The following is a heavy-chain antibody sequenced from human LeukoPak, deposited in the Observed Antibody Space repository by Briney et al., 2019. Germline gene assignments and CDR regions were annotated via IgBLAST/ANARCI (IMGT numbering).Heavy chain of an antibody. CDR2: AYYSGST. V-gene: IGHV4-39*01. J-gene: IGHJ4*02. D-gene: IGHD3-22*01. CDR1: GGSISSSSYY. CDR3: ARRGYYYDSPLDY. Sequence: SETLSLTCTVSGGSISSSSYYWGWIRQSPGKGLEWIGSAYYSGSTYYNPSLKSRVTISVDTSKNQFSPKLSSVTAADTAVYYCARRGYYYDSPLDYWGQGTLVTVSS.